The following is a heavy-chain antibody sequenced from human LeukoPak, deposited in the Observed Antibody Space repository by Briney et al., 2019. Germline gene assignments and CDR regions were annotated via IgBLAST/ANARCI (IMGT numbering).Heavy chain of an antibody. Sequence: PRRSLRLSCAASGFTFSNYAMHWVRQAPGKGLEWVAVISYCGSNKNYAESVQGRVTITRDKSKNTAYMQMDSLRTEDTAVYYCAKLRPLYGGNSPLEDALDIGAKGQWSPSLQ. CDR1: GFTFSNYA. V-gene: IGHV3-30*18. D-gene: IGHD4-23*01. J-gene: IGHJ3*02. CDR2: ISYCGSNK. CDR3: AKLRPLYGGNSPLEDALDI.